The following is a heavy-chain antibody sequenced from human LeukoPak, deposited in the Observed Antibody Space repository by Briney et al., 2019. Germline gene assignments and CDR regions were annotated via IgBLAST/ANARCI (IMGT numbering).Heavy chain of an antibody. CDR3: ARGGDSSGWYRYYFDY. CDR1: GFTFSSYS. CDR2: ISSSSSYI. Sequence: GGSLRLSCAASGFTFSSYSMNWVRQAPGKGLECVSSISSSSSYIYYADSVKGRFTISRDNAKNSLSLQMNSLRAEDTAVYYCARGGDSSGWYRYYFDYWGQGTLVTVSS. V-gene: IGHV3-21*01. J-gene: IGHJ4*02. D-gene: IGHD6-19*01.